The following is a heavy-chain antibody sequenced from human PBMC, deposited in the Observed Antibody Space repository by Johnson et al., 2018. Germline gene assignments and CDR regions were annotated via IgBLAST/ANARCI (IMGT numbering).Heavy chain of an antibody. CDR3: ERGRSSSWYRLFPEYVQH. J-gene: IGHJ1*01. CDR1: GFTFSRYG. V-gene: IGHV3-33*01. Sequence: QVQLQESGGGVVQPGRSLRLSCAASGFTFSRYGMHWVRQAPGKGLEWVAVIWYDGSNKYYADAVKGRFCISRNNSKKTMYLQMNSLRAEDTAVYYWERGRSSSWYRLFPEYVQHWGQGTLVTVSS. CDR2: IWYDGSNK. D-gene: IGHD6-13*01.